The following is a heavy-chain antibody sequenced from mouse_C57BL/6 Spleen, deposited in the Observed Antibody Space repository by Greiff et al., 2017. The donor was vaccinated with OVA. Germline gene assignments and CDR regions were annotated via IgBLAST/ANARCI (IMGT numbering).Heavy chain of an antibody. V-gene: IGHV1-15*01. Sequence: VQLQESGAELVRPGASVTLSCKASGYTFTDYEMHWVKQTPVHGLEWIGAIDPETGGTAYNQKFKGKAILTADKSSSTAYMELRSLTSEDSAVYYCTTYDCDNYAMDYWGQGTSVTVSS. D-gene: IGHD2-4*01. CDR2: IDPETGGT. CDR3: TTYDCDNYAMDY. J-gene: IGHJ4*01. CDR1: GYTFTDYE.